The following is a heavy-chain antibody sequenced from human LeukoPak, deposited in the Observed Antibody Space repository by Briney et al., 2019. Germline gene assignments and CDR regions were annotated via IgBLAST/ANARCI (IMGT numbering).Heavy chain of an antibody. CDR1: GYTFSNYG. Sequence: ASVKVSCKASGYTFSNYGISWVRQAPGLGLEWMGWTSYNGNTNYAQKFQDRVTMTTDTSTTIAYMELRSLESDDTAVYYCARHSGSGWQALGYWGQGTLVTVSS. CDR3: ARHSGSGWQALGY. CDR2: TSYNGNT. V-gene: IGHV1-18*04. D-gene: IGHD6-19*01. J-gene: IGHJ4*02.